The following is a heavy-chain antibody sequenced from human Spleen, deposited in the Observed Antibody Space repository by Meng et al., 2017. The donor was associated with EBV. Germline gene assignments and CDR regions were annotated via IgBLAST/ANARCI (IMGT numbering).Heavy chain of an antibody. CDR3: ARGMVAAASLDW. Sequence: QQGGAGLLKPSDTLSLTCAVYGGSFTYYYWSWIRQSPGKGLEWIGEIKHRGSTNYKPSLKSRVTISVDTSKNQFSLNLTSVTAADTAVYYCARGMVAAASLDWWGQGTLVTVSS. D-gene: IGHD2-2*01. J-gene: IGHJ4*02. CDR2: IKHRGST. V-gene: IGHV4-34*01. CDR1: GGSFTYYY.